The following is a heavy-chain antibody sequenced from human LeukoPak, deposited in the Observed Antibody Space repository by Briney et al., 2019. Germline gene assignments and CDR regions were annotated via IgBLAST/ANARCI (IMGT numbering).Heavy chain of an antibody. CDR2: IKQDGSEK. J-gene: IGHJ6*02. CDR1: GFTFSSYW. Sequence: GGSLRLSCAASGFTFSSYWVSWVRQAPGKGLEWVANIKQDGSEKYYVDSVKGRFTISRDNAKNSLYLQMNSLRAEDTAVYYCARDLRNYYGMDVWGQGTTVTVSS. CDR3: ARDLRNYYGMDV. V-gene: IGHV3-7*01.